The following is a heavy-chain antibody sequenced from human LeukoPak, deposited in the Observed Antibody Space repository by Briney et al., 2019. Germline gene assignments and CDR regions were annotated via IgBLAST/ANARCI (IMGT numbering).Heavy chain of an antibody. CDR3: ARGIWFGELLYGDNWFDP. D-gene: IGHD3-10*01. CDR1: GYTFTGYY. Sequence: ASVKVSCKASGYTFTGYYMHWVRQAPGQGLEWIGWINPNSGGTNYAQKFQGRVTMTRDTSISTAYMELSRLRSDDTAVYYCARGIWFGELLYGDNWFDPWGQGTLVTVSS. J-gene: IGHJ5*02. V-gene: IGHV1-2*02. CDR2: INPNSGGT.